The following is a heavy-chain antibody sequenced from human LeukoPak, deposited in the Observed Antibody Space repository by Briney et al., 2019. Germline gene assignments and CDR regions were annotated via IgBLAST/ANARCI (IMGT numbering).Heavy chain of an antibody. CDR1: GFTFSGYA. CDR2: VSYDGSSK. D-gene: IGHD3-10*01. CDR3: ARDDRVRGVMIFDY. V-gene: IGHV3-30*04. J-gene: IGHJ4*02. Sequence: GGSLRLSCVASGFTFSGYAMHWVRQAPGKGLEWVAIVSYDGSSKFYADSVKGRFTISRDSSKNTVYLQMNSLRTEDTAVYSCARDDRVRGVMIFDYRGQGTLVTVSS.